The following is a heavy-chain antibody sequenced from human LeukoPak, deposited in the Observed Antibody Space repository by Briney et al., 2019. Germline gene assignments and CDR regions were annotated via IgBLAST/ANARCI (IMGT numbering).Heavy chain of an antibody. CDR2: IYYSGST. D-gene: IGHD3-10*01. CDR3: ARDVEAYYYGSGSYYG. V-gene: IGHV4-59*01. J-gene: IGHJ4*02. Sequence: SETLSLTCTVSGGSISSYYWSWIRQPPGKGLEWIGYIYYSGSTNYNPSLKSRVTISVDTSKNQFSLKLSSVTAADTAVYYCARDVEAYYYGSGSYYGWGQGTLVTVSS. CDR1: GGSISSYY.